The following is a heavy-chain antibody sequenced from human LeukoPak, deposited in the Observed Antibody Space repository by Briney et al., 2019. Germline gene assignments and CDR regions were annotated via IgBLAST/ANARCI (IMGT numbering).Heavy chain of an antibody. D-gene: IGHD4-17*01. V-gene: IGHV3-30*03. CDR3: ASMTTVTLDDAFDL. CDR1: GFTFSSYG. CDR2: ISYDGSNK. J-gene: IGHJ3*01. Sequence: GGSLRLSCAASGFTFSSYGMHWVRQAPGKGLEWVAVISYDGSNKYYADSVKGRFTISRDNSKNTLYLQMNSLRADDTAMYYCASMTTVTLDDAFDLWGQGTMVTVSS.